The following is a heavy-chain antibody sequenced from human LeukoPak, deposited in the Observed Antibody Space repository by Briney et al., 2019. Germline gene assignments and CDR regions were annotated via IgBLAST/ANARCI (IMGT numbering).Heavy chain of an antibody. Sequence: PGRSLRLSCAASGFTFTSSWMHWVRQTQGKGLVWVSRINSDGSNRNYADSVKGRFTISRDNAKNALYLQMDSLRAEDAAVYYCARPQDGYNGFDCWGQGTLVTVSS. D-gene: IGHD5-24*01. CDR1: GFTFTSSW. CDR3: ARPQDGYNGFDC. CDR2: INSDGSNR. V-gene: IGHV3-74*01. J-gene: IGHJ4*02.